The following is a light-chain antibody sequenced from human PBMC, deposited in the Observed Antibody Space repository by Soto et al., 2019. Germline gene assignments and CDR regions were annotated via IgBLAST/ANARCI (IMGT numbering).Light chain of an antibody. CDR3: QQYNNWPRAT. CDR1: QYVSSN. J-gene: IGKJ4*01. V-gene: IGKV3-15*01. CDR2: RTS. Sequence: EIVMTQSPATLSVSPGERVTFSCRASQYVSSNLAWYQHKPGQAPRLLMFRTSSRATGFPARFSGSGSGTEFNLTISSLQSEDFGVYYCQQYNNWPRATFGGGTKVDIK.